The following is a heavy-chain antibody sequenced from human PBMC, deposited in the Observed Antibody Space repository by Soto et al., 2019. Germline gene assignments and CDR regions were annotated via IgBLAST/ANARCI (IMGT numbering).Heavy chain of an antibody. J-gene: IGHJ3*01. Sequence: QVQLVQSGAELKKPGASVNVSCKAPGYTFTTYGISWVRQAPGQGLEWMGWINAYNGDTRFAHKFRGRVTLTTDASRSTVYMELKILRSDDTAVYYCARDLLAWGQGTMVTVSS. CDR1: GYTFTTYG. CDR3: ARDLLA. V-gene: IGHV1-18*04. CDR2: INAYNGDT.